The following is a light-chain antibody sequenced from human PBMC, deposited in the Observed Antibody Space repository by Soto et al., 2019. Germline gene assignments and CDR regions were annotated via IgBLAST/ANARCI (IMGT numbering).Light chain of an antibody. Sequence: EIVLTQFPATLSLSPGDGATLSCRASQSVSSYLAWYQQKRGQAPRLLIYDSSNRATGIPARFSGSGSGTDFSLIISSLEPEDFAVYYCQQRSVWPLTFGGGTKVESK. CDR2: DSS. V-gene: IGKV3-11*01. J-gene: IGKJ4*01. CDR1: QSVSSY. CDR3: QQRSVWPLT.